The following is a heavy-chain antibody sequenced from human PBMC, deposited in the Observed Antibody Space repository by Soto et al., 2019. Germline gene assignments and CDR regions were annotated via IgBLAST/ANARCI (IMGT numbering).Heavy chain of an antibody. Sequence: GGSLRLSCAASGFTFSNYGMHWVRQAPGKGLEWVAFISDDGSNKYYADSMKGRFTMSRDNSKRTLYLQMSSLRVEDTAVYYCTKRRNVLRFLEWSSGLEVWGQGTTVTVSS. V-gene: IGHV3-30*18. CDR3: TKRRNVLRFLEWSSGLEV. CDR2: ISDDGSNK. CDR1: GFTFSNYG. J-gene: IGHJ6*02. D-gene: IGHD3-3*01.